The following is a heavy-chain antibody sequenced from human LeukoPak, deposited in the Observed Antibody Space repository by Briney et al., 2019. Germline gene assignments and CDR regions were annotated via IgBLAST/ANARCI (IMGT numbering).Heavy chain of an antibody. CDR1: GYSFTSYW. V-gene: IGHV5-51*01. CDR3: AGTGQLVLQENWFDP. J-gene: IGHJ5*02. D-gene: IGHD6-13*01. CDR2: IYPGDSDT. Sequence: GESLKISCKGSGYSFTSYWIGWVRQMPGKGLEWMGIIYPGDSDTRYSPSFQGQVTISADKSISTAYLQWSSLKASDTAMDYCAGTGQLVLQENWFDPWGQGTLVTVSS.